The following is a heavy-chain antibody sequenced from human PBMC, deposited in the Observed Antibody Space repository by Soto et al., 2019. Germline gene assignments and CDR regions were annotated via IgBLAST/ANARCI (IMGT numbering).Heavy chain of an antibody. Sequence: EVQLVESGAGLVQPGRSLRLSCAASGFTFDDYAMHWVGQVPGKGLEWVSGINWNSDSIGYGDSVKGRFAISRDNAKNSLHLQMNSLSAEDTSFYYCVKDESINWYSGHFRHWGQGSLVTVAS. D-gene: IGHD6-13*01. CDR1: GFTFDDYA. CDR3: VKDESINWYSGHFRH. J-gene: IGHJ1*01. CDR2: INWNSDSI. V-gene: IGHV3-9*01.